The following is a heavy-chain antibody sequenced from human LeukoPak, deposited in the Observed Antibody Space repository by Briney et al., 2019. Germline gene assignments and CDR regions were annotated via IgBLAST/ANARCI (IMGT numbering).Heavy chain of an antibody. CDR2: ISYDGSDK. CDR1: GFTFSNYG. Sequence: GGSLRLSCAASGFTFSNYGMHWVRQAPGKGLEWVAVISYDGSDKYYANSLKGRFTISRDNSKNTLYLQMNSLGAEDTAVYYCVDGGRFDYRGQGTLVTVS. D-gene: IGHD4-23*01. V-gene: IGHV3-30*03. CDR3: VDGGRFDY. J-gene: IGHJ4*02.